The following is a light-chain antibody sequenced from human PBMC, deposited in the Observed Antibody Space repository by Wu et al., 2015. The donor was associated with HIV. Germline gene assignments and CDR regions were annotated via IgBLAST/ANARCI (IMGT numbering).Light chain of an antibody. CDR3: QQANSFPIT. Sequence: IQMTQSPSSLSASVGDRVTITCRASQSIRTYLNWYQQKPGKAPKILIYSISTLQSGVPSRFSGSGSGTDFTLTISSLQPEDFATYYCQQANSFPITFGQGTRLEIK. CDR2: SIS. J-gene: IGKJ5*01. V-gene: IGKV1-12*01. CDR1: QSIRTY.